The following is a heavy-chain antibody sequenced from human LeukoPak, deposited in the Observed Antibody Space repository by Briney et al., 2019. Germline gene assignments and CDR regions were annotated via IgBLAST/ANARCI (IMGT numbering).Heavy chain of an antibody. CDR1: GYTLTELS. J-gene: IGHJ3*02. CDR3: ATRLDDSSGRDPKLDAFDI. Sequence: ASVKVSCKVSGYTLTELSMHWVRQAPGKGLEWMEGFDPEDGETIYAQKFQGRVTMTEDTSTDTAYMELSSLRSEDTAVYYCATRLDDSSGRDPKLDAFDIWGQGTMVTVSS. D-gene: IGHD3-22*01. V-gene: IGHV1-24*01. CDR2: FDPEDGET.